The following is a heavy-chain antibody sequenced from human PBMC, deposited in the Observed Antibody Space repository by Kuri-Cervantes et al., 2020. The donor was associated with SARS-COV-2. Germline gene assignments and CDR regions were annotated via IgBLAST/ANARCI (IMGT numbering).Heavy chain of an antibody. CDR3: ARDISSGWAFDY. CDR1: GFSFSAYG. J-gene: IGHJ4*02. V-gene: IGHV3-21*01. D-gene: IGHD6-19*01. CDR2: ISRSSSYI. Sequence: GESLKISCAASGFSFSAYGMNWVRQVPGKGLEWVSSISRSSSYIYYAESVKGRFTISRDNAKNSLYLQMNSLRAEDTAVYYCARDISSGWAFDYWGQGTLVTVSS.